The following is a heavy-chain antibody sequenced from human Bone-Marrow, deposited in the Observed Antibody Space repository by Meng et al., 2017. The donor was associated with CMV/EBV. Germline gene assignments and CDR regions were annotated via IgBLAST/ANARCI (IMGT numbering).Heavy chain of an antibody. V-gene: IGHV3-74*03. D-gene: IGHD7-27*01. J-gene: IGHJ4*02. CDR3: GRDLTGERDL. CDR1: GFTFSSYW. CDR2: INTDGSFT. Sequence: EVQLVESVGGLVQPGGSLRLSCADSGFTFSSYWMHWVRQVPGEGLMWVSRINTDGSFTSYADSVKGRFTISRDNAKNTLYLQMNSLRVDDSAVYYCGRDLTGERDLWGQGTLVTVSS.